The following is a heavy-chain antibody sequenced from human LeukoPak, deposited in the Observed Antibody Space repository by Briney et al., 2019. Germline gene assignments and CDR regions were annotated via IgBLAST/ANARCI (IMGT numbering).Heavy chain of an antibody. Sequence: SQTLSLTCTVSGGSISRGGYYWSWIRQHPGKGLEWIRYIYYSGSTYYNPSRKSRVTISVDTSKNQFSLKLSSVTAADTAVYYCARSLTTVVTAWGQGTLVTVSS. CDR1: GGSISRGGYY. V-gene: IGHV4-31*03. D-gene: IGHD4-23*01. CDR2: IYYSGST. J-gene: IGHJ5*02. CDR3: ARSLTTVVTA.